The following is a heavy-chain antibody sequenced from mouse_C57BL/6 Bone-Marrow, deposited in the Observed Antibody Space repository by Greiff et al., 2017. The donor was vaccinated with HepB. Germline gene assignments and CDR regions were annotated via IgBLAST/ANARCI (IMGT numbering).Heavy chain of an antibody. Sequence: QVQLKESGPELVKPGASVKISCKASGYAFSSSWMNWVKQRPGKGLEWIGRIYPGDGDTNYNGKFKGKATLTADKSSSTAYMQLSSLTSEDSAVYFCARGYYGSRYYFDYWGQGTTLTVSS. V-gene: IGHV1-82*01. D-gene: IGHD1-1*01. CDR1: GYAFSSSW. CDR2: IYPGDGDT. J-gene: IGHJ2*01. CDR3: ARGYYGSRYYFDY.